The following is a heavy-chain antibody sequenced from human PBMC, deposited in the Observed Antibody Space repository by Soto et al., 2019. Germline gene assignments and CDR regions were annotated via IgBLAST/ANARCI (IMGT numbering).Heavy chain of an antibody. Sequence: QITLKESGPTLVKPTQTLTLTCTFSGFSLSTSGVGVGWIRQPPGKALEYLALIYWDDDKRYSPSLKSRLTITKDTPKTQVVLTMTNMDPVDTAPYYCAPILVSSGNWEVGCFDPWGQGTLVTVSS. J-gene: IGHJ5*02. D-gene: IGHD1-26*01. V-gene: IGHV2-5*02. CDR3: APILVSSGNWEVGCFDP. CDR1: GFSLSTSGVG. CDR2: IYWDDDK.